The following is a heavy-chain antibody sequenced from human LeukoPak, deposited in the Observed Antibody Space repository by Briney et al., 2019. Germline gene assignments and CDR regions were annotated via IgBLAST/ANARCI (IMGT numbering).Heavy chain of an antibody. V-gene: IGHV4-59*08. CDR3: ARRTLCCGERFDP. J-gene: IGHJ5*02. Sequence: SETLSLTCTVSGGSINNYYWSWIRQPPGKGLEWIGYIYSSGSTNYNPSLKSRVIISVDTSKNQFSLKLSSVTAGDTAVYYCARRTLCCGERFDPWGQGTLVTVSS. CDR2: IYSSGST. CDR1: GGSINNYY. D-gene: IGHD3-16*01.